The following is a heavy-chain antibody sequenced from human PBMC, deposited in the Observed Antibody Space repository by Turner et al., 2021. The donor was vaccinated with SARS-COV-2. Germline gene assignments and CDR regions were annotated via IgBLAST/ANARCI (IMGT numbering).Heavy chain of an antibody. CDR2: FDPEDGET. CDR3: ATAPPYCTNGVCPNWFDP. D-gene: IGHD2-8*01. CDR1: GYTLIELS. Sequence: QLVQPGAEVKKPGASVRVSCKFSGYTLIELSMHWVRQAPGKGLEWMGGFDPEDGETIYAQKFQGRVTMTEDTSTDTAYMELSSLRSEDTAVYYCATAPPYCTNGVCPNWFDPWGQGTLVTVSS. V-gene: IGHV1-24*01. J-gene: IGHJ5*02.